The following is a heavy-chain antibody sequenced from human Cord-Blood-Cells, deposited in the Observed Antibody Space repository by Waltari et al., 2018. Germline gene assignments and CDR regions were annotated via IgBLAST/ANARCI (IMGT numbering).Heavy chain of an antibody. CDR2: IYHSGST. J-gene: IGHJ5*02. D-gene: IGHD2-2*01. CDR1: GGSISSGGYS. Sequence: QLQLQESGSGLVKPSQTLSLTCAVSGGSISSGGYSWSWIRQPPGTGLEWIGYIYHSGSTYYNPSLKSRVTISVDRSKNQFSLKLSSVTAADTAVYYCARADLGYCSSTSCYAWFDPWGQGTLVTVSS. V-gene: IGHV4-30-2*01. CDR3: ARADLGYCSSTSCYAWFDP.